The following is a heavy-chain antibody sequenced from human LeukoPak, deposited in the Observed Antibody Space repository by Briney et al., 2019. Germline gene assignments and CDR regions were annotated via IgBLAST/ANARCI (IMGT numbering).Heavy chain of an antibody. D-gene: IGHD2-2*01. CDR2: FEYGGST. CDR3: ARDRCSSTSCRRRVKWFDP. J-gene: IGHJ5*02. CDR1: GGSISSSSYY. Sequence: PSETLSLTCTVSGGSISSSSYYWGWIRQAPGKGLEWIGSFEYGGSTYYNPSLKSRVTISVDTSKNQFSLKLSSVTAADTAVYYCARDRCSSTSCRRRVKWFDPWGQGTLVTVSS. V-gene: IGHV4-39*07.